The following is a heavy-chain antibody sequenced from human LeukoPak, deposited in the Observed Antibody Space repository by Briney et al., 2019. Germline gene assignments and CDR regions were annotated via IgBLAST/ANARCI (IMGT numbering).Heavy chain of an antibody. D-gene: IGHD2-15*01. CDR1: GFSFSSYA. CDR2: ISYDGSNK. CDR3: AKDYGSGGSFDY. V-gene: IGHV3-30*18. Sequence: GGSLRLSCAASGFSFSSYAMSWVRQAPGKGLEWVAVISYDGSNKYYADSVKGRFTISRDNSKNTLYLQMNSLRAEDTAVYYCAKDYGSGGSFDYWGQGTLVTVSS. J-gene: IGHJ4*02.